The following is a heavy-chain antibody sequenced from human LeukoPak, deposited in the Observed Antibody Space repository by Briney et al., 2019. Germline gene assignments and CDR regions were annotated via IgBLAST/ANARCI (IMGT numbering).Heavy chain of an antibody. Sequence: SQTLSLTCAVSGGSISSGGYSWSWIRQPPGKGLEWIGYIYHSGGTYYNPSLKSRVTISVDRSKNQFSLKLSSVTAAGTAVYYCARVPYYDILTGRGGYFDYWGQGTLVTVSS. CDR1: GGSISSGGYS. CDR2: IYHSGGT. J-gene: IGHJ4*02. D-gene: IGHD3-9*01. V-gene: IGHV4-30-2*01. CDR3: ARVPYYDILTGRGGYFDY.